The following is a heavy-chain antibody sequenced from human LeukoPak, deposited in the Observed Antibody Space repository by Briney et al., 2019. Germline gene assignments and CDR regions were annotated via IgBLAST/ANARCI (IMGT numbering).Heavy chain of an antibody. Sequence: ASVKVSCKVSGYTLTELSIHWVRQAPGKGLEWMGGFDPEDGETIYAQKFQGRVTMTRDMSTSTDYMELSSLRSEDTAIYYCARDNSVGDNAWWFDPWGQGTLATVSS. CDR3: ARDNSVGDNAWWFDP. D-gene: IGHD1-26*01. J-gene: IGHJ5*02. CDR1: GYTLTELS. V-gene: IGHV1-24*01. CDR2: FDPEDGET.